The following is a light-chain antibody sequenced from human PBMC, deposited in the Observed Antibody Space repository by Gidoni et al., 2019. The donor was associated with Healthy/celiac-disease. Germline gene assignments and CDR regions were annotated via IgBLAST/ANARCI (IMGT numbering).Light chain of an antibody. Sequence: DIQMTQSPFSLSASVGDRVTITCRASQSISSCLNWYQQKPGKAPKLLIYAASSLQSGVPSRVSGSGSGTDFTLTISSLQPEDFATYYCQQNYSILRTFGQGTKVEIK. CDR2: AAS. V-gene: IGKV1-39*01. CDR3: QQNYSILRT. J-gene: IGKJ1*01. CDR1: QSISSC.